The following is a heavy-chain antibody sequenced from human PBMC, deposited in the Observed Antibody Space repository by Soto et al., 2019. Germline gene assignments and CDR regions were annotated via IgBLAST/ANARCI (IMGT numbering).Heavy chain of an antibody. CDR2: ISTTGSFT. CDR1: GFTFSDYY. Sequence: GALRLSCAASGFTFSDYYMSWIRQAPGKGLEWVSYISTTGSFTNYADSLKGRFTISRDNAKKSLYLQINSLSGEDTAVYYCARAQWELDYWGQGTLVTVSS. V-gene: IGHV3-11*06. D-gene: IGHD1-26*01. J-gene: IGHJ4*02. CDR3: ARAQWELDY.